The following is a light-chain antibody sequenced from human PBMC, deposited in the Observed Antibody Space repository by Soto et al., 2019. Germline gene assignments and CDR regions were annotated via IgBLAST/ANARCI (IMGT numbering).Light chain of an antibody. J-gene: IGLJ1*01. V-gene: IGLV2-14*03. Sequence: QSVLTQPASVSGSPGQSITISCTGTSSDVGGYKYVSWYQQHPGKAPKLMIYDVSNRPSGVSHRFSGSESGDTASLTISGLQAEDEADYYCSSPTSSTTRIFGTGTKVTVL. CDR2: DVS. CDR1: SSDVGGYKY. CDR3: SSPTSSTTRI.